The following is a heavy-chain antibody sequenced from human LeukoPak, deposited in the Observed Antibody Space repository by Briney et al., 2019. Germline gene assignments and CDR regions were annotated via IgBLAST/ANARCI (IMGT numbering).Heavy chain of an antibody. CDR1: GFTFSSYS. CDR2: ISSSSSYI. V-gene: IGHV3-21*01. J-gene: IGHJ4*02. D-gene: IGHD6-19*01. CDR3: SRDGSGWHFDY. Sequence: GGSLRLSCAASGFTFSSYSMNWVRQAPGKGLEWVSSISSSSSYIYYADSVKGRFTISRDNAKNSLYLQMISLRAEDTAVYYCSRDGSGWHFDYWGQGTLVTVSS.